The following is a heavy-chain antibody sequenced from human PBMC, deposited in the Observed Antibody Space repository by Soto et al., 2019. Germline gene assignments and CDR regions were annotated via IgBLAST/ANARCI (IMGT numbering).Heavy chain of an antibody. CDR2: IYYSGST. J-gene: IGHJ6*02. D-gene: IGHD6-19*01. CDR1: GGSISSYY. Sequence: SETLSLTCTVSGGSISSYYWSWIRQPPGKGLEWIGYIYYSGSTNYNPSLRSRVTISVDTSKNQISLKLSSVTAADTAAYYCSRDSGGWCPYYYFYGMDVWGQGTTVTVSS. V-gene: IGHV4-59*01. CDR3: SRDSGGWCPYYYFYGMDV.